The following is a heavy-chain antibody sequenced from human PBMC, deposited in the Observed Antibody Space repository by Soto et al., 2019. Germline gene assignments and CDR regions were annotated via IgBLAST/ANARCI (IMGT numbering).Heavy chain of an antibody. CDR1: GYTFTGYY. J-gene: IGHJ4*02. V-gene: IGHV1-2*04. D-gene: IGHD5-12*01. CDR3: ARAGYSGYEFTY. Sequence: ASVKVSCKASGYTFTGYYMHWVRQAPGQGLEWMGWTNPNSGGTNYAQKFQGWVTMTRDTSISTAYMELSRLRSDDTAVYYCARAGYSGYEFTYWGQGTLVTVSS. CDR2: TNPNSGGT.